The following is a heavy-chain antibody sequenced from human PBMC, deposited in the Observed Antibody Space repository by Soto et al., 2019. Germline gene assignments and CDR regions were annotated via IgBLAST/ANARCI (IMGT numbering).Heavy chain of an antibody. CDR3: ARDWRKTPGGMDV. CDR1: GGSFSGYY. J-gene: IGHJ6*02. CDR2: INHSGST. Sequence: SETLSLTCAVYGGSFSGYYWSWIRQPPGKGLEWIGEINHSGSTNYNPSLKSRVTISVDTSKNQFSLKLSSVTAADTAVYYCARDWRKTPGGMDVWGQGTTVTVSS. D-gene: IGHD3-3*01. V-gene: IGHV4-34*01.